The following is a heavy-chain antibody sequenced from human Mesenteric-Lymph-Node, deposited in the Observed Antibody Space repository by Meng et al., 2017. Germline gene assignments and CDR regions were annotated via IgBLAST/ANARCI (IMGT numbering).Heavy chain of an antibody. Sequence: GGSLRLSCAASGFIFSENTMHWVRQAPGKGLEWVAVIWHDGGNKYYVDSVKGRFTISRDNSKNTVDLQMNSLRAEDTAVYYCARDVMGVVFAYWGQGTLVTVSS. CDR2: IWHDGGNK. J-gene: IGHJ4*01. CDR1: GFIFSENT. D-gene: IGHD2-8*01. V-gene: IGHV3-33*01. CDR3: ARDVMGVVFAY.